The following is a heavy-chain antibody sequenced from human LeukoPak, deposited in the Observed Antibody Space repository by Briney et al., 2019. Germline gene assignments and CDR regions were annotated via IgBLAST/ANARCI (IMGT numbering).Heavy chain of an antibody. CDR1: GGSISSYY. Sequence: SETLSLTCTVSGGSISSYYWSWIRQPAGKGLEWIGRIYTSGSTNYNPSLKNRITISVDTSNNQLSLKLSSVTAADTAVYYCARDQDTVTGRGAFDIWGQGTMVTVSS. V-gene: IGHV4-4*07. J-gene: IGHJ3*02. CDR3: ARDQDTVTGRGAFDI. CDR2: IYTSGST. D-gene: IGHD2-15*01.